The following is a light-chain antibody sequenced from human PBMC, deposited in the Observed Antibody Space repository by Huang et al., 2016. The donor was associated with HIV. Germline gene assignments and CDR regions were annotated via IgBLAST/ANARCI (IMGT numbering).Light chain of an antibody. CDR1: QRVGNN. V-gene: IGKV3-15*01. CDR3: LHYDNWPPYT. CDR2: AAS. J-gene: IGKJ2*01. Sequence: EIVMTQSPTTLSVSPGERATLSCRASQRVGNNIAWYQQKPGQAPRLLIYAASTRPTGISGRFSGSGSDTEFTLTISSLQSEDFAVYYCLHYDNWPPYTFGQGTKVELK.